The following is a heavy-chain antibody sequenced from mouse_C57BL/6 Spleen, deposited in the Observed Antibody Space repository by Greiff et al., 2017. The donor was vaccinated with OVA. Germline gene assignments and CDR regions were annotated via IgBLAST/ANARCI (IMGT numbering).Heavy chain of an antibody. CDR1: GFTFSSYT. J-gene: IGHJ3*01. D-gene: IGHD2-3*01. CDR2: ISGGGGNT. Sequence: EVMLVESGGGLVKPGGSLKLSCAASGFTFSSYTMSWVRQTPEKRLEWVATISGGGGNTYYPDSVKGRFTISRDNAKNTLYLQRSRLRSEDTALYYCASGYYGTPSWFAYWGQGTLVTVSA. V-gene: IGHV5-9*01. CDR3: ASGYYGTPSWFAY.